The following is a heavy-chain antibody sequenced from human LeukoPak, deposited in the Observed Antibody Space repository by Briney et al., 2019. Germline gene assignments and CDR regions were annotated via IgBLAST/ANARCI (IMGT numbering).Heavy chain of an antibody. CDR1: GYTFTSYG. V-gene: IGHV1-18*01. D-gene: IGHD2-2*01. Sequence: ASVKVSCKASGYTFTSYGISWVRQAPGQGLEWMGWISAYNGNTNYAQKLQGRVTMTTDTSTSTAYMELRSLRSDDTAVYYCARDMHTGARYCSSTSCYWAYRGQGTLVTVSS. CDR3: ARDMHTGARYCSSTSCYWAY. CDR2: ISAYNGNT. J-gene: IGHJ4*02.